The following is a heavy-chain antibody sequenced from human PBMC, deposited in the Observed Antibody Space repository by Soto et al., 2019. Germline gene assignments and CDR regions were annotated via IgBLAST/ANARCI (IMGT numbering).Heavy chain of an antibody. J-gene: IGHJ4*02. V-gene: IGHV4-31*03. CDR2: IYYSGST. CDR1: GGSISSGGYY. D-gene: IGHD6-13*01. Sequence: PSETLSLTCTVSGGSISSGGYYWSWIRQHPGKGLEWIGYIYYSGSTYYNPSLKSRVTISVDTSKNQFSLKLSSVTAADTAVYYCARGFGSSWYKSPTPIYYFDYWGQGTLVTASS. CDR3: ARGFGSSWYKSPTPIYYFDY.